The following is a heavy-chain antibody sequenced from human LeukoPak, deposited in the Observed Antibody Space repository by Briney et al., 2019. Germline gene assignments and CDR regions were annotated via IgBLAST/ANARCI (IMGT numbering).Heavy chain of an antibody. CDR2: IYYSGST. V-gene: IGHV4-59*05. J-gene: IGHJ4*02. Sequence: SETLSLTCTVSGGSINSYYWSWIRQPPGKGLEWIGSIYYSGSTYYNPSLKSRVTISVDTSKNQFSLKLSSVTAADTAVYYCARQDLAAAGPSFDYWGQGTLVTVSS. D-gene: IGHD6-13*01. CDR3: ARQDLAAAGPSFDY. CDR1: GGSINSYY.